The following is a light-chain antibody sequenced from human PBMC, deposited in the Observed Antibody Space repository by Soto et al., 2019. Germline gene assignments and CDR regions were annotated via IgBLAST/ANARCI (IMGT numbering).Light chain of an antibody. Sequence: QSALTQPASVSGSPGQSITISRTGSSSDIGGYNYVSWYQQHPGKAPQLMIYDVSYRPSGISDRFSGSKSGNTASLTISGLQPKDEADYYCSSYGASSTLFGGGTQLTVL. J-gene: IGLJ3*02. V-gene: IGLV2-14*03. CDR3: SSYGASSTL. CDR1: SSDIGGYNY. CDR2: DVS.